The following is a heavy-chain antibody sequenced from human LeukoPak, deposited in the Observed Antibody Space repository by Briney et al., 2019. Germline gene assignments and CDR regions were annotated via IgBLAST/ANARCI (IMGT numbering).Heavy chain of an antibody. CDR2: ISGSGGST. Sequence: GGSPRLSCAASGFTFSSYAMSWIRQAPGKGLEWVSAISGSGGSTYYADSVKGRFTISRDNSKNTLYLQMNSLRAEDTAVYYCANVRAMVRGEPYFDYWGQGTVVTVSS. J-gene: IGHJ4*02. CDR1: GFTFSSYA. CDR3: ANVRAMVRGEPYFDY. D-gene: IGHD3-10*01. V-gene: IGHV3-23*01.